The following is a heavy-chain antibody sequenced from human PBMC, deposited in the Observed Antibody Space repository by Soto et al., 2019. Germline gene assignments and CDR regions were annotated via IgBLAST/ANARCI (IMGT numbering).Heavy chain of an antibody. CDR3: GKDIRSGSIDY. CDR2: IWAHGTDQ. Sequence: QVRLVQSGGGVVQPGRSLTLSCAASGYSITNNGMHWVRQAPGKGLEWVELIWAHGTDQYYADSVKGRFTVSRDTSTNTVYLQMNSLRAEDTARYYCGKDIRSGSIDYWGQGTLVTVSS. V-gene: IGHV3-33*06. CDR1: GYSITNNG. J-gene: IGHJ4*02. D-gene: IGHD1-1*01.